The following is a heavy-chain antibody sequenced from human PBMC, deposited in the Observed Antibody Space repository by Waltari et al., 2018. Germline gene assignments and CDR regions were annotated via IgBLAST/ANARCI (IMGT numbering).Heavy chain of an antibody. Sequence: QVQLQQWGAGLLKPSETLSLTCAVYGGSFSGYYWSWIRQPPGKGLEWLGEINHSGRTNSNPSLKSRVTISVDTSKNHFSLRLSSVTAADTAVYYWARGRSIAARLPYFDYWGQGTLVTVSS. J-gene: IGHJ4*02. CDR3: ARGRSIAARLPYFDY. CDR2: INHSGRT. D-gene: IGHD6-6*01. CDR1: GGSFSGYY. V-gene: IGHV4-34*01.